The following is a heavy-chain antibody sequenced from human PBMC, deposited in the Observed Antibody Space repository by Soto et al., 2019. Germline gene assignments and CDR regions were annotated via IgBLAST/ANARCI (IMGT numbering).Heavy chain of an antibody. CDR3: ARQFKGIAMRDY. V-gene: IGHV4-34*01. J-gene: IGHJ4*02. Sequence: QVQLQQWGAGLLKPSETLSLTCGVYGGSFSGYYWSWIRQPPGKGLEWIGEINHSGSTNYNNPSLNSRLXXXVXPSKNQFSLKRSSVTAEDTAVYSCARQFKGIAMRDYWGQGTLVTVSS. CDR1: GGSFSGYY. CDR2: INHSGST. D-gene: IGHD6-13*01.